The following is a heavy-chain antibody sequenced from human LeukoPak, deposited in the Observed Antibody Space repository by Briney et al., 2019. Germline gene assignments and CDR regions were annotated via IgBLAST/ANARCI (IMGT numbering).Heavy chain of an antibody. J-gene: IGHJ4*02. CDR2: INHSGST. D-gene: IGHD2-15*01. CDR1: GGSFSGYY. Sequence: PSETLSLTCAVYGGSFSGYYWSWIRQPPGKGLEWIGEINHSGSTNYNPSLKSRVTISVDTSKNQFSLKLSSVTASDTAVYDVAXSXXXXXXVVVAATDSYFDYWGQGTLVTVSS. V-gene: IGHV4-34*01. CDR3: AXSXXXXXXVVVAATDSYFDY.